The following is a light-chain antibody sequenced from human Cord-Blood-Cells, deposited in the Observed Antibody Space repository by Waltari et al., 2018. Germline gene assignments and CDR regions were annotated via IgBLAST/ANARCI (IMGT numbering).Light chain of an antibody. V-gene: IGKV1-5*03. CDR2: KAS. Sequence: IQMTQSHSTLSASVGNRVPITCRASQSISSWLAWYQQKPGKAPKLLIYKASSLESWVPSRFSGSGSGTEFTLTISSLQPDDFATYYCQQYNSYSWTFGQGTKVEIK. CDR1: QSISSW. CDR3: QQYNSYSWT. J-gene: IGKJ1*01.